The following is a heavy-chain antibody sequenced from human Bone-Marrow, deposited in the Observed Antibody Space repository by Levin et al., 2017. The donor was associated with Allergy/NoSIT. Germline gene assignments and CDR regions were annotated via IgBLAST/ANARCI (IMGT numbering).Heavy chain of an antibody. D-gene: IGHD2-8*01. CDR2: INQGGSET. V-gene: IGHV3-7*01. J-gene: IGHJ4*02. CDR3: VSQYDTPSHY. CDR1: DFTLSNYW. Sequence: GESLKISCTASDFTLSNYWMGWVRQAPGRGLEWVANINQGGSETHYVDSLRGRFTLSRDNAENSLYLQMNSLSVEDTALYYCVSQYDTPSHYWGQGTLVTVSS.